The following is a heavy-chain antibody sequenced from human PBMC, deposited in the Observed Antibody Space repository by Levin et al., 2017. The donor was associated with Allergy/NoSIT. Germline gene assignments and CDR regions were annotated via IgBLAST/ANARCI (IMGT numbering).Heavy chain of an antibody. D-gene: IGHD6-19*01. CDR3: VKGVTSQWLGLEY. CDR1: GFSLDDYG. Sequence: GGSLRLSCAASGFSLDDYGMHWVRQRPGKGPEWVSSISWNSGRIGYADSVRGRFTISRDDAKNSLYLQMNSLRPEDTAVYYCVKGVTSQWLGLEYWGQGTLVTASS. J-gene: IGHJ4*01. V-gene: IGHV3-9*01. CDR2: ISWNSGRI.